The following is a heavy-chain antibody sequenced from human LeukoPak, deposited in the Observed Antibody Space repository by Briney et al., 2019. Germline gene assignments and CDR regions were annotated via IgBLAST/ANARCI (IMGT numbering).Heavy chain of an antibody. J-gene: IGHJ4*02. CDR2: IRYDGSKK. CDR3: AKDKIQLFLPPMASDY. Sequence: PGGSLRLSCAASGFIFSSYGMHWVRQAPGKGLEWVAFIRYDGSKKYYVDSVKGRFTISRDNFNNTLYLQMNSLRAEDTAVYFCAKDKIQLFLPPMASDYWGQGTLVTVSS. V-gene: IGHV3-30*02. D-gene: IGHD3-10*01. CDR1: GFIFSSYG.